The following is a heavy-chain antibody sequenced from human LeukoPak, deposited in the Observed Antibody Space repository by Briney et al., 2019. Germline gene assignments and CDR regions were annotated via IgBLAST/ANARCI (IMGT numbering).Heavy chain of an antibody. V-gene: IGHV3-30*04. CDR3: ARDLEGTAIRYFYMDV. CDR2: ISYGGSNK. Sequence: GGSLRLSCVASGFTFSNYAMHWVRQAPGKGLEWVAVISYGGSNKYYADSVKGRFTISRDNSKNTLYLQMISLRAEDTAVYYCARDLEGTAIRYFYMDVWGKGTTVAVSS. D-gene: IGHD2-21*02. CDR1: GFTFSNYA. J-gene: IGHJ6*03.